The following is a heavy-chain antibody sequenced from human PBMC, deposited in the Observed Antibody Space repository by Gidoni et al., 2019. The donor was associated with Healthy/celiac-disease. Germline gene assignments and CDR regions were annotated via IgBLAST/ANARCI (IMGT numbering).Heavy chain of an antibody. Sequence: QVQLQQWGAGLLKPSETLSLTCAVYGGSFSGYYWSWIRQPPGKGLEWIGEINHSGSTNYNPSLKSRVTISVDTSKNQFSLKLSSVTAADTAVYYCARVSKQQLVNFDYWGQGTLVTVSS. CDR3: ARVSKQQLVNFDY. D-gene: IGHD6-13*01. CDR2: INHSGST. CDR1: GGSFSGYY. V-gene: IGHV4-34*01. J-gene: IGHJ4*02.